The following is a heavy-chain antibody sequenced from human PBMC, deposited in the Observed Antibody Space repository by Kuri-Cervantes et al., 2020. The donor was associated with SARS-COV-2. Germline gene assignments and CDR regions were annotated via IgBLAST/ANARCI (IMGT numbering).Heavy chain of an antibody. J-gene: IGHJ4*02. Sequence: GGSLRLSCAASGFTVSSNYMSWVRQAPGKGLEWVSVIYSGGSTYYADSVKGRFTISRDNSKITLYLQMNSLRAEDTAVYYCARSIIAVAGFGGRDYWGQGTLVTVSS. CDR1: GFTVSSNY. CDR3: ARSIIAVAGFGGRDY. CDR2: IYSGGST. D-gene: IGHD6-19*01. V-gene: IGHV3-53*01.